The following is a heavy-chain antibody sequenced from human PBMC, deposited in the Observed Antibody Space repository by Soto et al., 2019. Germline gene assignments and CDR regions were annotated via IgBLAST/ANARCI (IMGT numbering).Heavy chain of an antibody. CDR1: GYTFTSYG. J-gene: IGHJ5*02. CDR3: ARYWKQWQQYNRSDP. D-gene: IGHD6-19*01. Sequence: ASVKVSCKASGYTFTSYGISWVRQAPGQGLEWMGWISAYNGNTNYAQKLQGRVTMTTDTSTSTAYMELRSLRSDDTAVYYCARYWKQWQQYNRSDPWGQGTLVTFSS. CDR2: ISAYNGNT. V-gene: IGHV1-18*01.